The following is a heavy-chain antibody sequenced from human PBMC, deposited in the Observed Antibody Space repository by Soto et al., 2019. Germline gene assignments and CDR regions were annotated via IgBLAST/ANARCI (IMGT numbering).Heavy chain of an antibody. CDR1: GGSISSYY. D-gene: IGHD3-10*01. Sequence: PSETLSLTCTVSGGSISSYYWSWIRQPPGKGLEWIGHIYYSGSTNYNPSLKSRVTISVDTSKNQFSLKLSSVTAADTAVYYCARERGYYYGSGSERPYYYYGMDVWGQGTTVTVSS. CDR3: ARERGYYYGSGSERPYYYYGMDV. CDR2: IYYSGST. V-gene: IGHV4-59*12. J-gene: IGHJ6*02.